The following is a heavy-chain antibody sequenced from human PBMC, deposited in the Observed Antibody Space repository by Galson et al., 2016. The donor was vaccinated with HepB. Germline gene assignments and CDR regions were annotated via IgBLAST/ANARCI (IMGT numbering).Heavy chain of an antibody. CDR2: FNSDGSYT. J-gene: IGHJ4*02. D-gene: IGHD3-22*01. CDR1: GFTFSSYW. V-gene: IGHV3-74*01. CDR3: ARDGAGDDNSGYTSDH. Sequence: SLRLSCAASGFTFSSYWMHWVRQAPGKGLVGVSRFNSDGSYTSYADSVKGRFTISRDNAKNTLYLQMNSLRAEDTAVYYCARDGAGDDNSGYTSDHWGQGTLVTVSS.